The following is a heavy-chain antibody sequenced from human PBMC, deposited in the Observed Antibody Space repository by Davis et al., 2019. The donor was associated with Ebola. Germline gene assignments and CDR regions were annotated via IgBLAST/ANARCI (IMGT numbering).Heavy chain of an antibody. CDR1: RFTVSSNY. D-gene: IGHD3-16*02. J-gene: IGHJ4*02. CDR2: IYSGGST. CDR3: ARAIYDYVWGSYRSGFDY. V-gene: IGHV3-66*01. Sequence: GGSLRLSCAASRFTVSSNYMSWVRQAPGKGLEWVSVIYSGGSTYYADSVKGRFTISRDNSKNTLYLQTNSLRAEDTAVYYCARAIYDYVWGSYRSGFDYWGQGTLVTVSS.